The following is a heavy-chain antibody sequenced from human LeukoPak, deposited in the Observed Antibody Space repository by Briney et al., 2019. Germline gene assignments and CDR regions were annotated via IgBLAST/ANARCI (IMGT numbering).Heavy chain of an antibody. CDR1: GFTFSDYY. CDR3: AREGTVTTLIADYYYYMDV. D-gene: IGHD4-17*01. V-gene: IGHV3-11*01. Sequence: GGSLRLSCAASGFTFSDYYMSWIRQAPGKGLEWVSYISSSGSTIYYADSVKGRFTISRDNAKSSLYLQMNSLRAEDTAVYYCAREGTVTTLIADYYYYMDVWGKGTTVTVSS. CDR2: ISSSGSTI. J-gene: IGHJ6*03.